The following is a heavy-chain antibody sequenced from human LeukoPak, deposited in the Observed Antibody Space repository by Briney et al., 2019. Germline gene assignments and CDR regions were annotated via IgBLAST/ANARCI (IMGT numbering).Heavy chain of an antibody. D-gene: IGHD6-13*01. CDR3: AKDYGYSSSWYDY. Sequence: GGSLRLSCAASGFTFDDYGMHWVRQAPGKGLEWVSSISWNSASVGYVDSVKGRFTISRDNAKNSLYPQMNSLRAEDTALCYCAKDYGYSSSWYDYWGQGTLVTVSS. V-gene: IGHV3-9*01. CDR2: ISWNSASV. CDR1: GFTFDDYG. J-gene: IGHJ4*02.